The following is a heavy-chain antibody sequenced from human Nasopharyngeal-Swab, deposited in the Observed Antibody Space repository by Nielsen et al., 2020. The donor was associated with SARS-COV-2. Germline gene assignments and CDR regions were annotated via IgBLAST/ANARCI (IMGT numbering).Heavy chain of an antibody. V-gene: IGHV3-7*01. CDR2: IKQDGSEK. J-gene: IGHJ4*02. Sequence: GGSLRLSCAASGFTFSSYSMNWVRQAPGKGLEWVANIKQDGSEKYYVDSVKGRFTISRDNPENSLFLEMTSLRAEDTAVYYCARDSSGWYPDLDYWGQGTLVTVSS. CDR3: ARDSSGWYPDLDY. CDR1: GFTFSSYS. D-gene: IGHD6-19*01.